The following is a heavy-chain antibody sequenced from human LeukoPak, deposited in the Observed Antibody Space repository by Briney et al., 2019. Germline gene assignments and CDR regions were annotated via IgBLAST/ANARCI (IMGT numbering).Heavy chain of an antibody. J-gene: IGHJ4*02. Sequence: GGSLRLSCAASGFTFSSYSMNWVRQAPGKGLEWVSSISSSSSYIYYADSVKGRFTISRDNAKNSLYLQMNSLRAEDTAVYYCARGESDYCSSTSCYEVGDYWGQGTLVTVSS. CDR1: GFTFSSYS. D-gene: IGHD2-2*01. CDR2: ISSSSSYI. CDR3: ARGESDYCSSTSCYEVGDY. V-gene: IGHV3-21*04.